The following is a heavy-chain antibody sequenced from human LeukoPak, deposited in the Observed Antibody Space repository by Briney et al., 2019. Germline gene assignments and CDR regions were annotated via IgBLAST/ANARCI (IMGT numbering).Heavy chain of an antibody. Sequence: ASVQVSCKASGYTFTSYAMNWVRQAPGQGLERMGWINTNTGNPTYAQGFTGRFVFSLDTSVSTAYLQISSLKAEDTAVYYCARQVSFDYGDGFQHWGQGTLVTVSS. J-gene: IGHJ1*01. D-gene: IGHD4/OR15-4a*01. CDR3: ARQVSFDYGDGFQH. CDR2: INTNTGNP. CDR1: GYTFTSYA. V-gene: IGHV7-4-1*02.